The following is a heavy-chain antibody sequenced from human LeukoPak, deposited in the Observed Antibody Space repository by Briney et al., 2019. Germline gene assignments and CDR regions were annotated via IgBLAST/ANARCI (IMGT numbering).Heavy chain of an antibody. J-gene: IGHJ3*02. D-gene: IGHD3-22*01. CDR3: ARDKEYYYDSSGYGDAFDI. Sequence: SVKVSCKASGGTFSSYAISWGRQAPGQGLEWMGRIIPIFGTANYAQKVQGRVTITTDESTSTAYMELSSLRSEDTAVYYCARDKEYYYDSSGYGDAFDIWGQGTMVTVSS. CDR1: GGTFSSYA. CDR2: IIPIFGTA. V-gene: IGHV1-69*05.